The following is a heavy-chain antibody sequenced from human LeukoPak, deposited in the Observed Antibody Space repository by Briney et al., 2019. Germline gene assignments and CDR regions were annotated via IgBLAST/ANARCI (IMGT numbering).Heavy chain of an antibody. D-gene: IGHD6-6*01. J-gene: IGHJ6*02. CDR1: GYTFTSYA. V-gene: IGHV7-4-1*02. CDR3: ARDNRAAARRSGMDV. CDR2: INTNTGNP. Sequence: ASVKVSCKASGYTFTSYAMNWVRQAPGQGLEWMGWINTNTGNPTYAQGFTGRFVFSLDTSVSTAYLQISSLKAEDTAVYYCARDNRAAARRSGMDVWGQGTTVTVSS.